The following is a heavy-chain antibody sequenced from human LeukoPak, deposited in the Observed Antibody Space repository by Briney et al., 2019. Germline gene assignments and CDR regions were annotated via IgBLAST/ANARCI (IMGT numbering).Heavy chain of an antibody. CDR1: GYAFTNYQ. CDR2: IHPSGGTT. J-gene: IGHJ4*02. D-gene: IGHD1-26*01. V-gene: IGHV1-46*01. Sequence: ASVTVSFTGSGYAFTNYQMHWVRQAPGQGLEWVGVIHPSGGTTIYAQKFQGSVIMTREMSTSTVHMELSSLRSDDTAVYYCARDLVGPTYYFDYWGQGTLVTVSS. CDR3: ARDLVGPTYYFDY.